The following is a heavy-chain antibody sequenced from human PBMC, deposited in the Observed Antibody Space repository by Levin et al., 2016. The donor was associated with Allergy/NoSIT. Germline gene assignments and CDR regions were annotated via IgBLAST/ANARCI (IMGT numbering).Heavy chain of an antibody. V-gene: IGHV1-46*03. CDR1: GYTFTSHG. J-gene: IGHJ5*02. Sequence: ASVKVSCKASGYTFTSHGISWVRQAPGQGLEWMGRINPYGGSTRYAQKFQGRVTMTRDTSTSTVYMELSSLRSEDTAVYYCGRDPGQAAGVPYNWFDPWGQGTLVTVSS. D-gene: IGHD6-13*01. CDR2: INPYGGST. CDR3: GRDPGQAAGVPYNWFDP.